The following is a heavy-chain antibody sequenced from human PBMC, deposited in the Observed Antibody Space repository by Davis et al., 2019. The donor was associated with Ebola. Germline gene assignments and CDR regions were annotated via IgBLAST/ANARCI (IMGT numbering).Heavy chain of an antibody. V-gene: IGHV3-74*01. CDR1: EFSFRSYW. Sequence: PGGSLRPSCVDSEFSFRSYWFHWVRQAPGKGLEWVARIDTDGSTTNYADSVRGRFTISRDNAKNTLFLQMNSLRADDTAVYYCARDVGGRAGYWGQGTLVTVSS. CDR2: IDTDGSTT. CDR3: ARDVGGRAGY. J-gene: IGHJ4*02.